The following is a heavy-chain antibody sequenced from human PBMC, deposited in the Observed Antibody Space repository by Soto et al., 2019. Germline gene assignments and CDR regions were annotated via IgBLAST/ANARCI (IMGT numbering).Heavy chain of an antibody. J-gene: IGHJ4*02. D-gene: IGHD6-19*01. Sequence: SVKVSCKASGGTFGSYASTWVRQAPGQGLEWMGGIIPIFGTANYAQKFQGRVTITADESTSTAYMELSSLRSEDTAVYYCASDSSGWYGGWDYWGQGTLVTVSS. CDR3: ASDSSGWYGGWDY. CDR2: IIPIFGTA. V-gene: IGHV1-69*13. CDR1: GGTFGSYA.